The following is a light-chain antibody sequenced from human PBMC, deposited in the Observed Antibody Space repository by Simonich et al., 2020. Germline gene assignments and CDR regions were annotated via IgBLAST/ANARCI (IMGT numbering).Light chain of an antibody. CDR2: EDN. J-gene: IGLJ3*02. CDR1: SGSIASNY. Sequence: NFMLTQPHSVSESPGKTVTISCTRSSGSIASNYVLWYQQRPGSAPTTVIYEDNQRPSGVPGRFSGSIDSSSNSASLTISGLKTEDEADYYCQSYDSSNRVFGGGTKLTVL. CDR3: QSYDSSNRV. V-gene: IGLV6-57*03.